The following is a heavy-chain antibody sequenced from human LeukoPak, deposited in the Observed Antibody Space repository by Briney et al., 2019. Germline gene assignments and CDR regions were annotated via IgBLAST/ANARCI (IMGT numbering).Heavy chain of an antibody. J-gene: IGHJ6*03. CDR3: ARAEMANSWDYMDV. V-gene: IGHV3-21*01. CDR2: ISSSSSYI. Sequence: GWALRLSRAPSLFTLSSYSMNWVRQDPRDGLEWVSSISSSSSYIYYADSVKGRFTISRDNAKNSLYLQMNSLRAEDTAVYYCARAEMANSWDYMDVWGKGTTVTVSS. CDR1: LFTLSSYS. D-gene: IGHD5-24*01.